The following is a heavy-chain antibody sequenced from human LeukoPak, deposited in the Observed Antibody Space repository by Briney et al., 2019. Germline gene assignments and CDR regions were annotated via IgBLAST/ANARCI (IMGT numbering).Heavy chain of an antibody. CDR2: IYTSGST. J-gene: IGHJ6*02. D-gene: IGHD2-15*01. CDR3: ARGIYCSGGSCYSPYYYGMDV. Sequence: SETLSLTCTVSGGSISSYYWGWIRQPAGKGLEWIGRIYTSGSTNYNPSLKSRVTMSVDTSKNQFSLKLSSVTAADTAVYYCARGIYCSGGSCYSPYYYGMDVWGQGTTVTVSS. CDR1: GGSISSYY. V-gene: IGHV4-4*07.